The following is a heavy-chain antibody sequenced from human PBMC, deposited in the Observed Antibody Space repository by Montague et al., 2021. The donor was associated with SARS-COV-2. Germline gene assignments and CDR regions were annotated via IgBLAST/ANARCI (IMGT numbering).Heavy chain of an antibody. J-gene: IGHJ4*02. Sequence: SETLSLTCAVSGGSISSRNWWSWVRQPPGKGLEWIGEIYHSGSTNYNPSIKSRVTISVDKSKNQLSLNLSSVTAADTAVYHCAPLGYCGSDNCYRVHWGQGTLVTVSS. CDR2: IYHSGST. CDR1: GGSISSRNW. CDR3: APLGYCGSDNCYRVH. D-gene: IGHD2-2*01. V-gene: IGHV4-4*02.